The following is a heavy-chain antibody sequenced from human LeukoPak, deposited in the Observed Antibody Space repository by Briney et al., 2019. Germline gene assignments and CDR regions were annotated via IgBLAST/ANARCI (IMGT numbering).Heavy chain of an antibody. CDR2: ISNDGGGT. V-gene: IGHV3-23*01. Sequence: GGSLRLSRSASGFILNKLGLMWVRQAPGKGLEWVSAISNDGGGTTYADFVKGRFTISRDNSKNTLFLQMNSLRAEDTALYYCAKGSSGYFADLWGQGTLVTVSS. J-gene: IGHJ5*02. D-gene: IGHD3-22*01. CDR3: AKGSSGYFADL. CDR1: GFILNKLG.